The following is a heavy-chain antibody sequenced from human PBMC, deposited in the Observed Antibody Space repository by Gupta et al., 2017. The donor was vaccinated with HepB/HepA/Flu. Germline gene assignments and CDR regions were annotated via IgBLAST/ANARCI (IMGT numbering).Heavy chain of an antibody. CDR2: IIPIFGTA. D-gene: IGHD3-22*01. V-gene: IGHV1-69*06. Sequence: QVQLVQSGAEVKKPGSSVKVSCKASGGTFSSYAISWVRQAPGQGLEWMGGIIPIFGTANYAQKFQGRVTITADKSTSTAYMELSSLRSEDTAVYYCARGGADYYDSSGYHNNWLVNNWFDPWGQGTLVTVSS. CDR3: ARGGADYYDSSGYHNNWLVNNWFDP. CDR1: GGTFSSYA. J-gene: IGHJ5*02.